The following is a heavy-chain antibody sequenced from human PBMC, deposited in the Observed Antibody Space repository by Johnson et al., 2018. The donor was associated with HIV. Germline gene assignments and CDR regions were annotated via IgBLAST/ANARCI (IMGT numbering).Heavy chain of an antibody. CDR2: ISGSGDST. J-gene: IGHJ3*02. CDR3: ANLPTRRSYYTLGAFDI. CDR1: GFTFSNYV. D-gene: IGHD1-26*01. V-gene: IGHV3-23*04. Sequence: VQLVESGGGLVQPGGSLRLSCAASGFTFSNYVMTWVRQAPGKGLEWVSAISGSGDSTYYADSVKGRFTISRDNSKNTLYLQMNSLRAEDTAVYYCANLPTRRSYYTLGAFDIWGQGTMVTVSS.